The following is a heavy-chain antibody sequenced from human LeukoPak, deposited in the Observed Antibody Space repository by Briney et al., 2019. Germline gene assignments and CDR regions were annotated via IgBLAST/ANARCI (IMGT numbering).Heavy chain of an antibody. J-gene: IGHJ4*02. CDR2: ISWNSGSI. V-gene: IGHV3-9*01. D-gene: IGHD3-10*01. CDR3: AKGSGSYYKGYFDY. CDR1: GFTFDDYA. Sequence: GGSLRLSCAASGFTFDDYAMHWVRQAPGKGLEWVSGISWNSGSIGYADSVKGRFTISRDNAKNSLYLQMNSLRAEDTALYYCAKGSGSYYKGYFDYWGQGTLVTVSS.